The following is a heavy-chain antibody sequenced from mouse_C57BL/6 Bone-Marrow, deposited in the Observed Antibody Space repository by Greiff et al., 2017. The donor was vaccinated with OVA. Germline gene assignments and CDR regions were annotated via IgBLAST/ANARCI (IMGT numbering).Heavy chain of an antibody. J-gene: IGHJ2*01. CDR2: IYPRSGNT. D-gene: IGHD1-1*01. Sequence: VQLQQSGAELARPGASVKLSCKASGYTFTSYGISWVKQRTGQGLEWIGEIYPRSGNTYYNEKFKGKATLTADKSSSTAYMELRSLTSEDSAVYFCASGTTVVGGYWGQGTTLTVSS. CDR3: ASGTTVVGGY. V-gene: IGHV1-81*01. CDR1: GYTFTSYG.